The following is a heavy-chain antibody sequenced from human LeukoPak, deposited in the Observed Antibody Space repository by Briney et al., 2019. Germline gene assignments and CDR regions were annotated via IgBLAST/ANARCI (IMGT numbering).Heavy chain of an antibody. CDR1: GYTFTGYY. J-gene: IGHJ4*02. CDR3: AKGNEIFGVDTIKTRIDY. Sequence: ASVKVSCKASGYTFTGYYIHWVRQAPGQGLEWMGWINPNSGGTKFAQKFQGRVTMTGDTSISTAYMELSRLRSDDTAVFYCAKGNEIFGVDTIKTRIDYWGQGTLVTVST. V-gene: IGHV1-2*02. CDR2: INPNSGGT. D-gene: IGHD3-3*01.